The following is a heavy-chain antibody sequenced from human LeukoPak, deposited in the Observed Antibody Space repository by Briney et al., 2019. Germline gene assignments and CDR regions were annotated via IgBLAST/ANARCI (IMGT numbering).Heavy chain of an antibody. CDR2: IYYSGST. CDR1: GGSISSGDHY. V-gene: IGHV4-30-4*01. Sequence: PSQTLSLTCTVSGGSISSGDHYWSWIRQPPGKGLEWIGYIYYSGSTYYNPSLKSRVTISVDTSKNQFSLKLSSVTAADTAVYYCARVGSGSSISIFDYWGQGTLVTVSS. CDR3: ARVGSGSSISIFDY. J-gene: IGHJ4*02. D-gene: IGHD6-6*01.